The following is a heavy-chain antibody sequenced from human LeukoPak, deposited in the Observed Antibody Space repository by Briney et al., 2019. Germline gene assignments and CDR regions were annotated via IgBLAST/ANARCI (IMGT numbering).Heavy chain of an antibody. CDR1: GYSISSGYY. Sequence: PSETLSLTCTVSGYSISSGYYWGWIRQPPGKGLEWIGSIYHSGSTYYNPSLKSRVTISVDTSKNQFSLKLSSVTAADTAVYYCARDRLDFDWSPNIDYWGQGTLVTVSS. V-gene: IGHV4-38-2*02. CDR3: ARDRLDFDWSPNIDY. J-gene: IGHJ4*02. D-gene: IGHD3-9*01. CDR2: IYHSGST.